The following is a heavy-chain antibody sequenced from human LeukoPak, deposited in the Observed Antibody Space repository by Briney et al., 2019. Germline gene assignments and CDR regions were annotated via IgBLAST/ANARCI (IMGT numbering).Heavy chain of an antibody. Sequence: GGSLRLSCAASGFTFSSYWMSWVRQAPGKGLEWVANIKQDGSEKYYVDSVKGRFTISRDNAKNSLYLQMNSLRAEDTAVYYCAKDPVHGIAVAGSGYFDYWGQGTLVTVSS. CDR3: AKDPVHGIAVAGSGYFDY. CDR1: GFTFSSYW. CDR2: IKQDGSEK. J-gene: IGHJ4*02. V-gene: IGHV3-7*01. D-gene: IGHD6-19*01.